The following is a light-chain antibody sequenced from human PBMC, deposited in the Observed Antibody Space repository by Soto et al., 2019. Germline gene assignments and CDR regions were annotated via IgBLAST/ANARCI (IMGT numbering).Light chain of an antibody. Sequence: EIVMTQSPGTLSVSPGERATLSCRASQTVRNNYLAWYQQKPGQAPRLLIYDASNRATGIPDRFSGSGSGTDFTLTISRLEPEDFAVYYCQQYGSSGTFGQGTKVDIK. V-gene: IGKV3-20*01. CDR3: QQYGSSGT. CDR1: QTVRNNY. J-gene: IGKJ1*01. CDR2: DAS.